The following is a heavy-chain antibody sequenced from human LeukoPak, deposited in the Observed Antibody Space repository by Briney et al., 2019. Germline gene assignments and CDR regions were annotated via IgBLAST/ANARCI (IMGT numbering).Heavy chain of an antibody. CDR2: INPNSGGT. J-gene: IGHJ4*02. D-gene: IGHD5-24*01. CDR3: ARLDGYNFRYFDY. Sequence: ASVKVSCKASGYTFTSYYMHWVRQAPGQGLEWMGWINPNSGGTNYAQKFQGRVTMTRDTSISTAYMELSRLRSDDTAVYYCARLDGYNFRYFDYWGQGTLVTVSS. CDR1: GYTFTSYY. V-gene: IGHV1-2*02.